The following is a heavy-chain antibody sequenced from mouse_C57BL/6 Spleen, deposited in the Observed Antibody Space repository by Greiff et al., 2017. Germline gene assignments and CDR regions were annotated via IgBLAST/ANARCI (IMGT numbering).Heavy chain of an antibody. V-gene: IGHV5-16*01. CDR3: ARAYYLYYFDY. D-gene: IGHD1-1*01. CDR2: INYDGSST. Sequence: DVQLVESEGGLVQPGSSMKLSCTASGFTFSDYYMAWVRQVPEKGLEWVANINYDGSSTYYLDSLKSRFIISRDNAKNILYLQMSSLKSEDTATYYCARAYYLYYFDYWGQGTTLTVSS. CDR1: GFTFSDYY. J-gene: IGHJ2*01.